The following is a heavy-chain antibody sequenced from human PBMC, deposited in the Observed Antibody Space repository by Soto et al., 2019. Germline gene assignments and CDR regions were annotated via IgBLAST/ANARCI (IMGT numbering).Heavy chain of an antibody. CDR2: INPSGGST. J-gene: IGHJ5*02. D-gene: IGHD1-20*01. V-gene: IGHV1-46*01. CDR3: AREKEPDNWNDWRLYSFDP. CDR1: GYTFTSYY. Sequence: GASVKVSCKASGYTFTSYYMHWVRQAPGQGLEWMGIINPSGGSTSYAQKFQGRVTMTRDTSTSTVYMELSSLRSEDTAVYYCAREKEPDNWNDWRLYSFDPWGQGTLVTVSS.